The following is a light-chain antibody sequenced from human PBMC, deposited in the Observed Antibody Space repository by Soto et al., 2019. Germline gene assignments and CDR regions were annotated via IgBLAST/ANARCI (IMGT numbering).Light chain of an antibody. V-gene: IGLV2-14*02. J-gene: IGLJ3*02. CDR1: SGDVGNYNL. CDR3: SSYAGGIKWV. CDR2: EDD. Sequence: QSALTQPASVSGSPGQSITISCSGVSGDVGNYNLVSWYQQYPGKAPALLIYEDDKRPSGVSNRFSGSKSDSTASLTISGLQAEDEADYYCSSYAGGIKWVFGGGTKLTVL.